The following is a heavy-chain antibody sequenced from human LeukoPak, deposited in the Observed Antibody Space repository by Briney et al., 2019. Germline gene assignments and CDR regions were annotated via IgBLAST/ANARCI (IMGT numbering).Heavy chain of an antibody. V-gene: IGHV4-31*03. CDR1: GGSISSGGYY. D-gene: IGHD3-10*01. CDR2: IYYSGST. J-gene: IGHJ5*02. Sequence: SETLSLTCTVSGGSISSGGYYWSWIRQLPGKGLEWIGSIYYSGSTYYNPSLKSRVTISADTSKNQFSLRLTSVTAADTAVYYCARESITMIRGVPNWFDPWGQGTLVTVSS. CDR3: ARESITMIRGVPNWFDP.